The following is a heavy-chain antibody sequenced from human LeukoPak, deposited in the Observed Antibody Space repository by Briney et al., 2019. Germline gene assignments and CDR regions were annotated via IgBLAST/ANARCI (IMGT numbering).Heavy chain of an antibody. D-gene: IGHD3-22*01. CDR1: GGSISSSDYY. CDR3: AVKRGSAYYWDY. Sequence: SETLSLTCTVSGGSISSSDYYWTWIRQTPGKGLEWIGYIYHSGTTYYNPSLKSRVTISLDTSKNQFSLRLNSVTAADTAVYYCAVKRGSAYYWDYWGQGTLGTVSS. J-gene: IGHJ4*02. CDR2: IYHSGTT. V-gene: IGHV4-30-4*01.